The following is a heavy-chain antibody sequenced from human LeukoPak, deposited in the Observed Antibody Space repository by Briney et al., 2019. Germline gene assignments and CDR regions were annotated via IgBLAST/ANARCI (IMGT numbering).Heavy chain of an antibody. D-gene: IGHD2-15*01. Sequence: GGSLRLSCAASGFTFSDYYMSWIRQAPGKGLEWVSYISSSGSAIYYADSVKGRFTISRDNAKNSLYLQMDSLRAEDTAVYYCGYCSGGSCYSGIDYWGQGTLVTVSS. J-gene: IGHJ4*02. V-gene: IGHV3-11*01. CDR3: GYCSGGSCYSGIDY. CDR2: ISSSGSAI. CDR1: GFTFSDYY.